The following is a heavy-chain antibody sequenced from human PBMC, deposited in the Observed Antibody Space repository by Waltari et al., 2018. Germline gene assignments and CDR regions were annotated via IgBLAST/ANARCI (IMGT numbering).Heavy chain of an antibody. Sequence: EVQLVESGGGLIQPGGSLRLSCAASGFTVSSTYMSWVRQAPGKGLDWVSVIYSGGSTYYADSVKGRFTISRDNSKNTLYLQMNSLRAEDTAVYYCARDQGRWSRNYGMDVWGQGTTVTVSS. CDR1: GFTVSSTY. J-gene: IGHJ6*02. V-gene: IGHV3-53*01. CDR2: IYSGGST. D-gene: IGHD2-15*01. CDR3: ARDQGRWSRNYGMDV.